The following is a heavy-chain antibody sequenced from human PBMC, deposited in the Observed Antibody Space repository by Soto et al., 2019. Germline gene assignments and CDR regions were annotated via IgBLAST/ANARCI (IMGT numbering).Heavy chain of an antibody. CDR3: AAAAGTLDYYYGMDV. CDR2: IIPILGIA. J-gene: IGHJ6*02. D-gene: IGHD6-13*01. Sequence: QVQLVQSGAEVKKPGSSVKVSCKASGGTFSSYTISWVRQAPGQGLEWMGRIIPILGIANYALKFQGRVTITADKSTSTAYMELSSLRSEDTAVYYCAAAAGTLDYYYGMDVWGQGTTVTVSS. V-gene: IGHV1-69*02. CDR1: GGTFSSYT.